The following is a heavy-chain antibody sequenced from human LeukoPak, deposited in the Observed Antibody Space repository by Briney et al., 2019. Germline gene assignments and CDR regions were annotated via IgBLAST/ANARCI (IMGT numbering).Heavy chain of an antibody. Sequence: ASVKVSCKASGYTFTGYYMHRVRQAPGQGLEWMGWINPNSGGTNYAQKFQGRVTMTRDTSISTAYMELSRLRSDDTAVYYCARDLRARGSSASWATNPDYWGQGTLVTVSS. CDR3: ARDLRARGSSASWATNPDY. CDR2: INPNSGGT. CDR1: GYTFTGYY. D-gene: IGHD2-2*01. J-gene: IGHJ4*02. V-gene: IGHV1-2*02.